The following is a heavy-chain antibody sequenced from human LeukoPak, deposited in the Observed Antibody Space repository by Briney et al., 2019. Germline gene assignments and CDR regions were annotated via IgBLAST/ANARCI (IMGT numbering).Heavy chain of an antibody. Sequence: GGSLRLSCAASEFTFSSYWMSWVRQAPGKGLEWVANIKQDGSEKYYVDSVKGRFTISRDNAKNSLYLQMNSLRAEDTAVYYCAKSSSQDYWGQGTLVTVSS. CDR3: AKSSSQDY. J-gene: IGHJ4*02. V-gene: IGHV3-7*01. D-gene: IGHD6-13*01. CDR1: EFTFSSYW. CDR2: IKQDGSEK.